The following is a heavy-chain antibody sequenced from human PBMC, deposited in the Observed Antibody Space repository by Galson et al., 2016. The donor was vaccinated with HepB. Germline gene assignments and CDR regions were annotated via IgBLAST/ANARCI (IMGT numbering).Heavy chain of an antibody. Sequence: SLRLSCVASGFTFSNAWMNWVRQAPGKGLEWVGRITSKSDGGTTEFAAPLKGRFTIPRADSKNTLYLQMNSLKTEDTAMYDCATEIMARVSYWGQGTLVTVSS. D-gene: IGHD5/OR15-5a*01. CDR3: ATEIMARVSY. V-gene: IGHV3-15*07. J-gene: IGHJ4*02. CDR1: GFTFSNAW. CDR2: ITSKSDGGTT.